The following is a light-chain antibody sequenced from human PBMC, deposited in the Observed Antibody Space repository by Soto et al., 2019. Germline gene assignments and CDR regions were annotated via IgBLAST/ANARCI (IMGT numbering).Light chain of an antibody. CDR3: QQRSNRPIT. CDR1: QSVSSY. Sequence: VLTQSPATLSLSPGERATLSCRASQSVSSYLAWYQQKPGQAPRLLIYDASNRATGIQARFSGSGSGTDFTLTISSLEPEDFAVYYCQQRSNRPITFGQGTRLEIK. J-gene: IGKJ5*01. V-gene: IGKV3-11*01. CDR2: DAS.